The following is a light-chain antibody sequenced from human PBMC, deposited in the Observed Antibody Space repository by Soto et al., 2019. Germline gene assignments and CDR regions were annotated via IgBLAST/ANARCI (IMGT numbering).Light chain of an antibody. Sequence: QSVLTQPPSVSAASGQKVTISCSGSSSNIGNNYISWYRQLPGTAPKVLIYDNSKRPSGIPDRFSGSKSGTSATLGITGLQTGDEADYYCGTWDDSLRAMVFGGGTKLTVL. V-gene: IGLV1-51*01. CDR1: SSNIGNNY. CDR3: GTWDDSLRAMV. J-gene: IGLJ3*02. CDR2: DNS.